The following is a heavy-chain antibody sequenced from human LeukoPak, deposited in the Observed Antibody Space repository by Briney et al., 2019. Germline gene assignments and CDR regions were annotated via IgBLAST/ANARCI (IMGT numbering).Heavy chain of an antibody. CDR3: IAHFPYFYGFDV. D-gene: IGHD3-3*02. CDR2: IKSEGEGATT. V-gene: IGHV3-15*01. J-gene: IGHJ6*04. CDR1: GFTIGTAW. Sequence: GVSLRLSCVSSGFTIGTAWMSWVRQAPGKGLEWLGHIKSEGEGATTDYAAPAKGRFAISRDDSENMIYLQMSSLKIDDTAIYYCIAHFPYFYGFDVWGKGTTVTVSS.